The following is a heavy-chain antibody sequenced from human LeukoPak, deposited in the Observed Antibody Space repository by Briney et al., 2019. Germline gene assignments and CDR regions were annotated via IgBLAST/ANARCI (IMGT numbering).Heavy chain of an antibody. V-gene: IGHV3-21*01. CDR2: ISRTSSDI. D-gene: IGHD2-2*01. CDR1: GFIFNGYS. Sequence: GGSLRLSCAASGFIFNGYSMSWVRQAPGKGLEGVSFISRTSSDIYHADSVKGRFTISRDNAKNSLYLQMNSLRAEDTAVYYCARDLPAAVDWGQGTLVTVSS. J-gene: IGHJ4*02. CDR3: ARDLPAAVD.